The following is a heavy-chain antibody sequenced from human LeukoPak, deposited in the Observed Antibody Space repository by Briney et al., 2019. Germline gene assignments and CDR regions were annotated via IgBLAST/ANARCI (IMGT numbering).Heavy chain of an antibody. Sequence: PGGSLRLSCAASGFTFSSYGMHWVRQAPGKGLEWVAVIWYDGSNKYYADSVKGRFTISRDNSKNTLYLQMNSLRAEDTAVYYCARECHSGWYYFDYWGQGTLVTVSS. CDR3: ARECHSGWYYFDY. V-gene: IGHV3-33*01. CDR2: IWYDGSNK. J-gene: IGHJ4*02. CDR1: GFTFSSYG. D-gene: IGHD6-19*01.